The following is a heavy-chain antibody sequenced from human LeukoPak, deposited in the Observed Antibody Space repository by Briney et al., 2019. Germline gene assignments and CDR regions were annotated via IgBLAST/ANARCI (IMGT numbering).Heavy chain of an antibody. D-gene: IGHD1-26*01. V-gene: IGHV1-69*01. CDR3: ASQILGATHPFDY. Sequence: GASVKVSCKASGGTFSNYAISWVRQAPGQGLEWMGGIIPIFGTTNYAQKFQGRVTITADESTSTAYMELSSLRSEDTAVYYCASQILGATHPFDYWGQGTLVTVSS. CDR2: IIPIFGTT. J-gene: IGHJ4*02. CDR1: GGTFSNYA.